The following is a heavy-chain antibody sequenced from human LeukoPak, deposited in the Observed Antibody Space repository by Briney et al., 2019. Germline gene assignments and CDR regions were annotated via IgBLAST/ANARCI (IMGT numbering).Heavy chain of an antibody. D-gene: IGHD5-12*01. J-gene: IGHJ6*02. V-gene: IGHV1-46*01. CDR2: INPSGGST. CDR1: GYTFTSYY. Sequence: ASVKVSCKASGYTFTSYYMHWVRQAPGQGLEWMGIINPSGGSTSYAQKFQGRVTMTRDTSTSTVYMELSSLRSEDTAVYYCARDLRGYSYYYGMDVWGQGTTVAVSS. CDR3: ARDLRGYSYYYGMDV.